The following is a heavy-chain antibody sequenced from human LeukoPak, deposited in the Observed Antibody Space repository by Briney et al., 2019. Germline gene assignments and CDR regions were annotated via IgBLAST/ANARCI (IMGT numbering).Heavy chain of an antibody. CDR3: ARSHSLPGSSWYRAPYGMDV. D-gene: IGHD6-13*01. Sequence: PSQTLSLTCTVSGGSISSGGYYWSWIRQHPGKGLEWIGYIYYSGSTYYNPSLKSRVTISVDTSKNQFSLKLSSVTAADTAVYYCARSHSLPGSSWYRAPYGMDVWGQGTTVTVSS. V-gene: IGHV4-31*03. CDR2: IYYSGST. CDR1: GGSISSGGYY. J-gene: IGHJ6*02.